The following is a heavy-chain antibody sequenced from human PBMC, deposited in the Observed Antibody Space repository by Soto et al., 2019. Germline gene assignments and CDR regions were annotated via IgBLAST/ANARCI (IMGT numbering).Heavy chain of an antibody. CDR1: GGSISSGGYY. V-gene: IGHV4-31*03. J-gene: IGHJ3*02. CDR3: TRDTGYDSSGRDAFDI. Sequence: QVQLQESGPGLVKPSQTLSLTCTVSGGSISSGGYYWSWIRQHPGKGLEWIGYIYYRGSTYYNPSRKSRVTKSVDTSKNQYSLKLSCVTAADSSVYYCTRDTGYDSSGRDAFDIWGQGTMVTVSS. CDR2: IYYRGST. D-gene: IGHD3-22*01.